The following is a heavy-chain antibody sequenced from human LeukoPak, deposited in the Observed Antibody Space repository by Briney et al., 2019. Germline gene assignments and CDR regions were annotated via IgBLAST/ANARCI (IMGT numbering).Heavy chain of an antibody. V-gene: IGHV1-46*01. J-gene: IGHJ4*02. Sequence: GASVKVSCKASGYTFTSYYIFCVRQAPGQGLEWMGLINPSSGSTSYAQKFQGRVTMTRDTSTSTVYMELSSLRSEDTALYYCARGGHVRVCDSNPHYGHYWGQGTLVTVSS. D-gene: IGHD3-22*01. CDR3: ARGGHVRVCDSNPHYGHY. CDR1: GYTFTSYY. CDR2: INPSSGST.